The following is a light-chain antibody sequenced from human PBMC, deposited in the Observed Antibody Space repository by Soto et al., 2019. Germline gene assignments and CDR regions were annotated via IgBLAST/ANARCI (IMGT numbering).Light chain of an antibody. Sequence: DIQMTQSPSSLSASVGDRVTITCRASQSINTYLNWYHQKAGKAPKLLIYAASRLQSGVPSRFSGSGSGTDFTLTISSLQPEDFATYYCQQSYISPLTFGGGTKVEIK. V-gene: IGKV1-39*01. CDR1: QSINTY. CDR3: QQSYISPLT. J-gene: IGKJ4*01. CDR2: AAS.